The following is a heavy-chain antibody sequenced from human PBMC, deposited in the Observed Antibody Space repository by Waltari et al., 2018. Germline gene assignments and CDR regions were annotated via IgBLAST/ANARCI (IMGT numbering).Heavy chain of an antibody. D-gene: IGHD1-1*01. CDR2: SSGSVGST. CDR1: GFTFSSYA. CDR3: AKDLHTTYYYGMDV. Sequence: EVQLLESGGGLVQPGGSLRLSCAASGFTFSSYAMRWVRQAPGKGLGWVSASSGSVGSTYDADSVKGRFTISRDNSKNTLYLQMNSLRAEDTAVYYCAKDLHTTYYYGMDVWGQGTTVTVSS. J-gene: IGHJ6*02. V-gene: IGHV3-23*01.